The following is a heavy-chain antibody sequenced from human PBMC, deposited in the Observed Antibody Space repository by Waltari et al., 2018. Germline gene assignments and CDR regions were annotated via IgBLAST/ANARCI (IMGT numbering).Heavy chain of an antibody. Sequence: QVQLQESGPGLVKPSETLSLTCTVSGGSISSYYWSWIRQPPGKGLEWIGYIYYSGSTNYNPSLKSRDTISVDTSKNQFSLKLSSVTAADTAVYYCARESRNNYVNWFDPWGQGTLVTVSS. CDR3: ARESRNNYVNWFDP. CDR1: GGSISSYY. D-gene: IGHD4-4*01. J-gene: IGHJ5*02. V-gene: IGHV4-59*01. CDR2: IYYSGST.